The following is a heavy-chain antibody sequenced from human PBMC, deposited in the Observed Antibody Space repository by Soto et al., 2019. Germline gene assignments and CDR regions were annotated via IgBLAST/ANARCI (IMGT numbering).Heavy chain of an antibody. D-gene: IGHD6-19*01. Sequence: ASVKVSCKASGYTFTSYAMHWVRQAPGQRLEWMGWINAGNGNTKYSQKFQGRVTITRDTSASTAYMELSSLRSEDTAVYYCARIGPRAVAGTTMFYWGQGTLVTVSS. CDR2: INAGNGNT. CDR1: GYTFTSYA. J-gene: IGHJ4*02. CDR3: ARIGPRAVAGTTMFY. V-gene: IGHV1-3*01.